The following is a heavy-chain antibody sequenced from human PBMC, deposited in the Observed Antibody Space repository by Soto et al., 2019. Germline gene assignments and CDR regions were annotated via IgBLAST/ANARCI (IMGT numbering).Heavy chain of an antibody. CDR3: TTDYYYTGIVVRFDY. CDR2: VKSKNDGGTT. Sequence: GGSLRLSCAASGFTFSNAWINWVRQAPGKGQEWVGRVKSKNDGGTTDFAAPVKGRFAISRDDSKNMVYLEMNSLQTEDTAIYYCTTDYYYTGIVVRFDYWGHGTRVTVSS. V-gene: IGHV3-15*07. CDR1: GFTFSNAW. D-gene: IGHD2-8*02. J-gene: IGHJ4*01.